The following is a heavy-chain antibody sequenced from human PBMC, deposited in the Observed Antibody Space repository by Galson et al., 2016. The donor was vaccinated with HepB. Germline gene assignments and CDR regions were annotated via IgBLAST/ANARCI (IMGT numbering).Heavy chain of an antibody. CDR2: VNRDGSGT. V-gene: IGHV3-7*01. J-gene: IGHJ3*02. CDR3: LSGYTSGI. CDR1: GFTFTDYW. D-gene: IGHD6-19*01. Sequence: SLRLSCAASGFTFTDYWMVWVRQAPGKGLEYVANVNRDGSGTHYMDSAKGRFTISTDNARNSVALQINSLRPEDTGLYYCLSGYTSGIWGQGRMVTVSS.